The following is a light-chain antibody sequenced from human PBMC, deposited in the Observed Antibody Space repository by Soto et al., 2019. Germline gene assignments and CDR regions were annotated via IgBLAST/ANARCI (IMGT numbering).Light chain of an antibody. J-gene: IGLJ1*01. CDR1: SSNIGDNT. CDR2: SSQ. Sequence: QSVFTQPPSASGTPGQRVTISCSGSSSNIGDNTVTWYQHLPGAAPKLLIYSSQKRPSGVPDRFSGSKSGTSASLAISGLQSEDEADYYCAAWDNSLNGHVFGTGTKLTVL. CDR3: AAWDNSLNGHV. V-gene: IGLV1-44*01.